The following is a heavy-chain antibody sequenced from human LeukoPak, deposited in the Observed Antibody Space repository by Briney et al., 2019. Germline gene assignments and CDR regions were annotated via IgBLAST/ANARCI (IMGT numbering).Heavy chain of an antibody. V-gene: IGHV1-2*02. CDR2: INPNSGGT. J-gene: IGHJ6*02. CDR3: ARSPKSGDLYGMDV. D-gene: IGHD4-17*01. Sequence: ASVKVSCKASGYTFTGYYMHWVRQAPGQGLEWMGWINPNSGGTNYAQKFQGRVTMTRDTSISTAYMELSRLRSDDTAVYYCARSPKSGDLYGMDVWGQGTTVTVSS. CDR1: GYTFTGYY.